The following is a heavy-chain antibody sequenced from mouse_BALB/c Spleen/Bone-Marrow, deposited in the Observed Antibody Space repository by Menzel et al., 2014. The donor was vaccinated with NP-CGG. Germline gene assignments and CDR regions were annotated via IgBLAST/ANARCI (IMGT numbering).Heavy chain of an antibody. J-gene: IGHJ1*01. CDR2: IYPGDGST. D-gene: IGHD2-14*01. V-gene: IGHV1S56*01. Sequence: VQLQQSGPELVKPGASVKMSCKASGYTFXSYFIHWVKQRPGQGLEWIGWIYPGDGSTKYNEKFKVKTTLTADKSSSTAYMFLSSLTSEDSAIYFCAYYRYDEYFDVWGAGTTVTVSS. CDR3: AYYRYDEYFDV. CDR1: GYTFXSYF.